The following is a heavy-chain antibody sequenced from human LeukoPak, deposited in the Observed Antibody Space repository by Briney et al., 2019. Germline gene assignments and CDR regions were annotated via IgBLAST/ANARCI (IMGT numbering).Heavy chain of an antibody. V-gene: IGHV4-59*08. CDR1: GGSISTYY. CDR3: ARRRGTSVTVDY. J-gene: IGHJ4*02. D-gene: IGHD5/OR15-5a*01. Sequence: PSETLSLTCTVSGGSISTYYWSWIWQPPGKGLEWIGYIYYSGSTNYNPSLKSRVTISVDTSKNQFSLNLTSVTAADTAVYYCARRRGTSVTVDYWDQGTLDTVTS. CDR2: IYYSGST.